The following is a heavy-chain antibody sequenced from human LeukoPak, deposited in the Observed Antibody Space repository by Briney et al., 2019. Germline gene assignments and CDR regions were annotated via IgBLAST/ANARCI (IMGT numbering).Heavy chain of an antibody. CDR2: IRYDGSNK. CDR3: ARDQFFSCGGDCYFHYFDY. V-gene: IGHV3-30*02. CDR1: GFTFSSYG. D-gene: IGHD2-21*02. Sequence: GGSLRLSCAASGFTFSSYGMHWVRQAPGKGLEWVAFIRYDGSNKYYADSVKGRFTISRDNSKNTLYLQMNSLRAEDTAVYYCARDQFFSCGGDCYFHYFDYWGQGTLVTVSS. J-gene: IGHJ4*02.